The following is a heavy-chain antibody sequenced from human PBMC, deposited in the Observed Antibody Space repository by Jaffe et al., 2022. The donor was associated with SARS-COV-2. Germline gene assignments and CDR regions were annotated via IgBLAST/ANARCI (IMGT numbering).Heavy chain of an antibody. CDR1: GFTFSRHA. CDR2: ISYDGRNQ. CDR3: ARDHGGSGKGFDV. J-gene: IGHJ3*01. Sequence: QVQLVESGGGVVQPGRSLGLSCAASGFTFSRHAMHWVRQAPGKGLEWVAVISYDGRNQYYPDSVKGRFTISRDKSRDTVFLQMDSLRVEDTAVYYCARDHGGSGKGFDVWGQGTMVTVSS. D-gene: IGHD3-10*01. V-gene: IGHV3-30*04.